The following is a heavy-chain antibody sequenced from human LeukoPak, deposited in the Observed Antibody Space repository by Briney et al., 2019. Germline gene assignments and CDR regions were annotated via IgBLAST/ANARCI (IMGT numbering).Heavy chain of an antibody. V-gene: IGHV3-23*01. CDR1: GFTFSSYA. CDR3: ATSQQWLGVYYFDY. J-gene: IGHJ4*02. CDR2: ISGPGGST. D-gene: IGHD6-19*01. Sequence: PGGSLRLSCAASGFTFSSYAMSWVRQAPGKGLEWVSGISGPGGSTYHADSVKGRFTISRDNPKNTLSLQMNKLRAEDTAVYYCATSQQWLGVYYFDYWGQGTLVTVSS.